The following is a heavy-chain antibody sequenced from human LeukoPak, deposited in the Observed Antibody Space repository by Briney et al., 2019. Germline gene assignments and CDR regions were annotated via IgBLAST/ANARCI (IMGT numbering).Heavy chain of an antibody. J-gene: IGHJ6*02. CDR1: GFNFSSYW. CDR3: ARDRYYYDSSGPLKYYYYYGMDV. V-gene: IGHV3-7*03. D-gene: IGHD3-22*01. CDR2: INYNGNVN. Sequence: GGSLRLSCAASGFNFSSYWMNWARQAPGKGLEWVASINYNGNVNYYVDSVKGRFTSSRDNAKNSLYLQMSNLRDEDTAVYYCARDRYYYDSSGPLKYYYYYGMDVWGQGTTVTVSS.